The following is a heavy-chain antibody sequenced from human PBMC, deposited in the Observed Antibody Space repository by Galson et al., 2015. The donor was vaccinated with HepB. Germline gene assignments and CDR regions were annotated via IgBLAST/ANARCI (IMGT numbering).Heavy chain of an antibody. CDR2: IRSKAYGGTT. V-gene: IGHV3-49*04. CDR3: TRQRSGYWNIYYYYGMDV. CDR1: GFTFGDYA. J-gene: IGHJ6*02. D-gene: IGHD3-3*01. Sequence: SLRLSCAASGFTFGDYAMSWVRQAPGKGLEWVGFIRSKAYGGTTEYAASVKGRFTISRDDSKSIAYLQMNSLKTEDTAVYYCTRQRSGYWNIYYYYGMDVWGQGTTVTVSS.